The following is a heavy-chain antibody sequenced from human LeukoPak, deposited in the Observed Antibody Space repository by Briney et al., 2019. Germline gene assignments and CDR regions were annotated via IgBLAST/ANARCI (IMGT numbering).Heavy chain of an antibody. D-gene: IGHD1-14*01. CDR3: ARDGARTGPYYFDY. CDR2: INHSGST. CDR1: GGSFSGYY. J-gene: IGHJ4*02. Sequence: SETLSLTCAVYGGSFSGYYWSWIRQPPGKGLEWIGEINHSGSTNYNPSLKSRVTISVDTSKNQFSLKLSSVTAADTAVYYCARDGARTGPYYFDYWGQGTLVTVSS. V-gene: IGHV4-34*01.